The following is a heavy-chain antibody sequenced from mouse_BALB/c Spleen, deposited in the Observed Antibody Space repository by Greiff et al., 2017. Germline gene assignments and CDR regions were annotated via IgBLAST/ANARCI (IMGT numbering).Heavy chain of an antibody. V-gene: IGHV5-9-4*01. D-gene: IGHD1-1*01. Sequence: EVQRVESGGGLVKPGGSLKLSCAASGFTFSSYAMSWVRQSPEKRLEWVAEISSGGSYTYYPDTVTGRFTISRDNAKNTLYLEMSSLRSEDTAMYYCARDAYYGSSRYWYFDVWGAGTTVTVSS. CDR3: ARDAYYGSSRYWYFDV. CDR2: ISSGGSYT. CDR1: GFTFSSYA. J-gene: IGHJ1*01.